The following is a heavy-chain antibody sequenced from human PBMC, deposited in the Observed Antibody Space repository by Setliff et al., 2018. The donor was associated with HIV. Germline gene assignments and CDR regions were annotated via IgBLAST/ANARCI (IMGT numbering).Heavy chain of an antibody. CDR3: ARHAFNGGWFGQVLLPYFDN. J-gene: IGHJ4*02. Sequence: LSETLSLTCTVSGGSIRTSYWSWIRQPPGKGLHWIGTVSYDGTTYYNPTLDSRVSISVEASRIQFSLNLTSVTASDTAFYFCARHAFNGGWFGQVLLPYFDNLGRGILVTVS. D-gene: IGHD3-10*01. CDR2: VSYDGTT. V-gene: IGHV4-59*08. CDR1: GGSIRTSY.